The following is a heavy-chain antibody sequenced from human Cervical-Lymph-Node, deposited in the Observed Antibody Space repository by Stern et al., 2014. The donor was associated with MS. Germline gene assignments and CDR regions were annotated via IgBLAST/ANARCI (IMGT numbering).Heavy chain of an antibody. Sequence: MQLGESGAELMKPGASVKVSCKASGYTFTSYDMHWVRHATGQGLDWMGWMNPNIGNTGYAQKFQGRVTMTRNTSISTAYMELSSLRSEDTAVYYCARRSCAARPTSCAFDIWGQGTMVTVSS. V-gene: IGHV1-8*01. CDR2: MNPNIGNT. J-gene: IGHJ3*02. D-gene: IGHD6-6*01. CDR3: ARRSCAARPTSCAFDI. CDR1: GYTFTSYD.